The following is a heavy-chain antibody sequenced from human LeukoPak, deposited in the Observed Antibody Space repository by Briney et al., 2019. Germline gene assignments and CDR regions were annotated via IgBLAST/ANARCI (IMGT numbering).Heavy chain of an antibody. D-gene: IGHD5-12*01. J-gene: IGHJ5*02. CDR1: GGTFSSYA. CDR3: ARAGGYDLNWFDP. V-gene: IGHV1-69*05. CDR2: IIPIFGTA. Sequence: SVKVSCKASGGTFSSYAISWVRQAPGQGLEWMGGIIPIFGTANYAQKFQGRVTITTDESTSTAYMELSSLRSEDTAVYYCARAGGYDLNWFDPWGQGTLVSVSS.